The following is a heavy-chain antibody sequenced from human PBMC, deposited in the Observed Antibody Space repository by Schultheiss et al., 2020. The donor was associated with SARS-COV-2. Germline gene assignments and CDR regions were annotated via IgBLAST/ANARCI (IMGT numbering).Heavy chain of an antibody. D-gene: IGHD6-19*01. J-gene: IGHJ4*02. CDR3: ARDSPASQWLVSDS. Sequence: ASVKVSCKVSGYTLTELSMHWVRQAPGKGLEWMGGFDPEDGETIYAQKFQGRVTITADESTSTAYMELSSLRSEDTAVYYCARDSPASQWLVSDSWGQGTQVTVSS. CDR1: GYTLTELS. V-gene: IGHV1-24*01. CDR2: FDPEDGET.